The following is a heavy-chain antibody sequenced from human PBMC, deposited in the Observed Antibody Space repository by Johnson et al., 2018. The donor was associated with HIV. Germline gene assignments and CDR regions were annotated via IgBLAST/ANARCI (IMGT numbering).Heavy chain of an antibody. CDR3: AKGGYNWKFDGFDI. Sequence: QVQVVESGGGLVKPGGSLRLSCAASGFTFSDYYMSWIRQAPGKGLEWVSYISSSGSTIYYADSVKGRFPISRDNSKNTLYLQMNSLRAEDTAVYYCAKGGYNWKFDGFDIWGQGTMVTVSS. V-gene: IGHV3-11*04. CDR1: GFTFSDYY. CDR2: ISSSGSTI. J-gene: IGHJ3*02. D-gene: IGHD1-20*01.